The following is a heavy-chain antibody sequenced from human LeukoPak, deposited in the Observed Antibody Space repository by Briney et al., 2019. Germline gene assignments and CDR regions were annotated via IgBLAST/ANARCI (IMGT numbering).Heavy chain of an antibody. J-gene: IGHJ5*02. CDR2: ISAYNSNT. CDR3: ARAGTGNIVVVPAAIRGNWFDP. CDR1: GYTFTSYG. D-gene: IGHD2-2*02. Sequence: ASVKVSCKASGYTFTSYGISWVRQAPGQGLEWMGWISAYNSNTNYAQKLQGRVTMTTDTSTSTAYMELRSLRSDDTAVYYCARAGTGNIVVVPAAIRGNWFDPWGQGTLVTVSS. V-gene: IGHV1-18*01.